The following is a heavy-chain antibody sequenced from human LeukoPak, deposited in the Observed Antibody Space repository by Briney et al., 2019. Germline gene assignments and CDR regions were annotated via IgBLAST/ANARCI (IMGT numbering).Heavy chain of an antibody. CDR1: GGSFSGYY. D-gene: IGHD3-3*01. CDR2: INHSGST. CDR3: ARVGRSGYHTSFDY. V-gene: IGHV4-34*01. J-gene: IGHJ4*02. Sequence: SETLSLTCAVYGGSFSGYYWSWIRQPPGKGLEWIGEINHSGSTNYNPSLKSRVTISVDTSKNQFSLKLSSVTAADTAVYYCARVGRSGYHTSFDYWGQGTLVTVSS.